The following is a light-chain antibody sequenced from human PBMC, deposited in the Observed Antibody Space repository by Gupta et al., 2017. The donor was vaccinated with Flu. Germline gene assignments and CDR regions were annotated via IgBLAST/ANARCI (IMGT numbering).Light chain of an antibody. CDR1: QSVSSSY. Sequence: EIVLTQSPGTLSLSPGERATLSCRASQSVSSSYLAWYQQNPGQAPRLLIYGASSRATGLRDRFSGSGSGTDFTLTISMREPEDFAVYCCQQYSSSPRTFGQGTKVEIK. J-gene: IGKJ1*01. V-gene: IGKV3-20*01. CDR2: GAS. CDR3: QQYSSSPRT.